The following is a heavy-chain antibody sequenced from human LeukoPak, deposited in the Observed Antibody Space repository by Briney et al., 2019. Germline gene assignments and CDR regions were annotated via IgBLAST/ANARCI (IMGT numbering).Heavy chain of an antibody. J-gene: IGHJ4*02. CDR3: ARGVVAAPQTFDY. CDR1: GFTFSSYW. Sequence: PGGSLRLSCAASGFTFSSYWMHWVRQAPGKGLVWVSRINSDGSSASYADSVKGRFTISRDNAKNTLYLQMNSLRAEDTAVYYCARGVVAAPQTFDYWGQGTLVTVSS. D-gene: IGHD2-15*01. V-gene: IGHV3-74*01. CDR2: INSDGSSA.